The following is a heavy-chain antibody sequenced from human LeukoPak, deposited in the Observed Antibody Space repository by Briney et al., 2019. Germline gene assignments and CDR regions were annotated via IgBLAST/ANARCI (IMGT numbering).Heavy chain of an antibody. V-gene: IGHV4-38-2*02. D-gene: IGHD7-27*01. CDR3: TREVWGSTFPDY. CDR1: GYSISSGYF. CDR2: THHSGAT. J-gene: IGHJ4*02. Sequence: SETLSLTCSVSGYSISSGYFWGWIRQPPGKGPEWIATTHHSGATYYNPSLKSRVTLSEDTAKNQVSLKMKSVTAADTAVYYCTREVWGSTFPDYWGQGTLVTVSS.